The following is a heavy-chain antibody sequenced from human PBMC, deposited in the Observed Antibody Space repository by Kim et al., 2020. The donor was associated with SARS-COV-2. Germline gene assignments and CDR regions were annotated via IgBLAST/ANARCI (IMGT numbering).Heavy chain of an antibody. CDR3: ALVVAANNLYAQSHAFDI. J-gene: IGHJ3*02. D-gene: IGHD2-15*01. CDR2: IIPIFGTA. V-gene: IGHV1-69*13. Sequence: SVKVSCKASGGTFSSYAISWVRQAPGQGLEWMGGIIPIFGTANYAQKFQGRVTITADESTSTAYMELSSLRSEDTAVYYCALVVAANNLYAQSHAFDIWGQGTMVTVSS. CDR1: GGTFSSYA.